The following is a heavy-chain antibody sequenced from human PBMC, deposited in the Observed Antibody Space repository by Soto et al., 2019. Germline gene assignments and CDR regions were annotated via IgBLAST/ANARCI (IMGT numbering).Heavy chain of an antibody. Sequence: GGSLRLSCAASGFTFSSYSMNWVRQAPGKGLEWVSYISSSSSPTYYADSVKGRFTISRDNSKNSLYLQMNSLRTEDTALYYCAKDGNSGSYYLFDYWGQGTLVTVSS. V-gene: IGHV3-48*04. CDR3: AKDGNSGSYYLFDY. CDR2: ISSSSSPT. CDR1: GFTFSSYS. J-gene: IGHJ4*02. D-gene: IGHD1-26*01.